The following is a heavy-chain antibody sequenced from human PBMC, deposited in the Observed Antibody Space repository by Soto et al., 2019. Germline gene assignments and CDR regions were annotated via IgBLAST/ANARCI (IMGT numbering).Heavy chain of an antibody. V-gene: IGHV3-11*01. CDR3: ATRTPGGYDHIYYYGMDV. CDR2: ISSSGSTI. J-gene: IGHJ6*02. Sequence: GGSLRLSCAASGFTFSDYYMSWIRQAPGKGLEWVSYISSSGSTIYYADSVKGRFTISRDNAKNSLYLQMNSLRAEDTAVYYCATRTPGGYDHIYYYGMDVWGQGTTVTVSS. CDR1: GFTFSDYY. D-gene: IGHD5-12*01.